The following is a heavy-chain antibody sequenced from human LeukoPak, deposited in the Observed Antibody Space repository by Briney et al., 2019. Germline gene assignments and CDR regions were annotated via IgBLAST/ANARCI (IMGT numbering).Heavy chain of an antibody. CDR3: ARDKVTTTTVPPLFDY. D-gene: IGHD4-17*01. CDR1: GGTFSSYA. Sequence: SVKVSCKASGGTFSSYAISWVRQAPGQGLEWMGGIIPIFGTANYAQKFQGRVTITTDESTSTAYMELSSLRSEDTAVYYCARDKVTTTTVPPLFDYWGQGTLVTVSS. V-gene: IGHV1-69*05. J-gene: IGHJ4*02. CDR2: IIPIFGTA.